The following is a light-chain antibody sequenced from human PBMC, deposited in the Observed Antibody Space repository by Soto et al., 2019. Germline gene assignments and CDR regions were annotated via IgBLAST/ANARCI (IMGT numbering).Light chain of an antibody. CDR1: SNDVGGYAY. J-gene: IGLJ3*02. V-gene: IGLV2-14*01. CDR2: EVS. CDR3: SSYTGSATPV. Sequence: QSALTQPASVSGSPGQSITISCTGTSNDVGGYAYVSWYQQYPGKAPKLVISEVSNRPSGVSHRFSGSRSGNTASLTISGLQAEDEADYYCSSYTGSATPVFGCGTQLTVL.